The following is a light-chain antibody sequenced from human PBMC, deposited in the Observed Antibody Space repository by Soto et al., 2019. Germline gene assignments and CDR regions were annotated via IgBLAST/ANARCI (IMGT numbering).Light chain of an antibody. V-gene: IGLV2-14*01. CDR2: EVS. CDR3: SSYTSSSTPLYV. Sequence: QSALTQPASVSGSPGQSITISCTGTSSDVGGYNYVSWYQQHPGKAPKLMIYEVSNRPSRVSNRFSGSKSGNTASLTISGLQAEDEAEYYSSSYTSSSTPLYVFGTGTKLTVL. J-gene: IGLJ1*01. CDR1: SSDVGGYNY.